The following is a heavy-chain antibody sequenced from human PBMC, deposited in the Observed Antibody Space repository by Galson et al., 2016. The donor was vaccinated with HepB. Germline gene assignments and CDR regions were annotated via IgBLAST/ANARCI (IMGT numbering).Heavy chain of an antibody. Sequence: SLRLSCAASGFTFSTYNMNWVRQAPGKGLEWVSSISNSNSYRYYTDSVKGRFTVSRDHAKNSLYLQMNSLRAEDTAVYYCAKDFGYCSSTSGNKGGLFYYYGMDVWGQGTTVTVSS. CDR2: ISNSNSYR. CDR3: AKDFGYCSSTSGNKGGLFYYYGMDV. J-gene: IGHJ6*02. V-gene: IGHV3-21*01. D-gene: IGHD2-2*03. CDR1: GFTFSTYN.